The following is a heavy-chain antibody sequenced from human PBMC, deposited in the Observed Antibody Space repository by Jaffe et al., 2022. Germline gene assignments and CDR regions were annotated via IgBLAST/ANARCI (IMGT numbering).Heavy chain of an antibody. J-gene: IGHJ3*02. V-gene: IGHV3-74*01. Sequence: EVQLVESGGGLVQPGGSLRLSCAASGFTFSSYWMHWVRQAPGKGLVWVSRINSDGSSTSYADSVKGRFTISRDNAKNTLYLQMNSLRAEDTAVYYCAREPTVYYGLDRAPPGAFDIWGQGTMVTVSS. CDR2: INSDGSST. D-gene: IGHD3-10*01. CDR3: AREPTVYYGLDRAPPGAFDI. CDR1: GFTFSSYW.